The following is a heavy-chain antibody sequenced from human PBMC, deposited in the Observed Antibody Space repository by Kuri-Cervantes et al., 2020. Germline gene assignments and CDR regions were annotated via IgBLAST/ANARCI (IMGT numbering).Heavy chain of an antibody. CDR2: ISGSGGST. D-gene: IGHD5-12*01. Sequence: GGSLRLSCAASGFTFSSYAMSWVRQAPGKGLEWVSAISGSGGSTYYADSVKGRFTISRDNSKNTLYLQMNSLRAEDTAVYYCANNGLRLQYYFDYWGQGNLVTVSS. V-gene: IGHV3-23*01. CDR3: ANNGLRLQYYFDY. CDR1: GFTFSSYA. J-gene: IGHJ4*02.